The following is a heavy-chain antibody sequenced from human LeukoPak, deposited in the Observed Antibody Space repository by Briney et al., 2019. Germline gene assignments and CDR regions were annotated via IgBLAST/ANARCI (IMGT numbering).Heavy chain of an antibody. CDR2: IYYSGST. V-gene: IGHV4-59*01. D-gene: IGHD2-2*01. Sequence: SETLSLTCTASGGSISSYYWSWIRQPPGKGLEWIGYIYYSGSTNYNPSLKSRVTISVDTSKNQFSLKLSSVTAADTAVYYCARSGGRVVPASTIDYWGQGTLVTVSS. J-gene: IGHJ4*02. CDR1: GGSISSYY. CDR3: ARSGGRVVPASTIDY.